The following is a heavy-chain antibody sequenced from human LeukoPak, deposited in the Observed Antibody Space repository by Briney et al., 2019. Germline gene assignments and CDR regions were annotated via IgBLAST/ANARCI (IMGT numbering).Heavy chain of an antibody. CDR2: ISSSSSYI. CDR3: ARDLVEMVRGSYVFG. J-gene: IGHJ4*02. D-gene: IGHD3-10*01. CDR1: GFTFSSYD. V-gene: IGHV3-21*01. Sequence: GGSLRLSCAASGFTFSSYDMNWVRQAPGKGLEWVSSISSSSSYIYYADSVKGRFTISRDNAKNSLYLQMNSLRSEDTAVYYCARDLVEMVRGSYVFGGGQGTLDTVSS.